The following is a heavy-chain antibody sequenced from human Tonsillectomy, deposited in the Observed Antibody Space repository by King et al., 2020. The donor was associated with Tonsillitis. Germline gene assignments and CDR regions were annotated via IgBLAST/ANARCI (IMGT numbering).Heavy chain of an antibody. D-gene: IGHD1-26*01. CDR2: IYSGGST. Sequence: QLVQSGGGLVQPGGSLRLSCAASGFTVSSNYMSWVRQAPGKGLEWVSVIYSGGSTYYADSVKGRFTISRDNTKNTLYLQMNSLRAEDTAVYYCARDSGTRSGTFDYWGQGTLVTVSS. CDR3: ARDSGTRSGTFDY. J-gene: IGHJ4*02. V-gene: IGHV3-66*01. CDR1: GFTVSSNY.